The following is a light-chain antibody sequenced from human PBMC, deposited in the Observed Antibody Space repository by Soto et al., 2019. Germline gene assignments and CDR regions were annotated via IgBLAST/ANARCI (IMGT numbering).Light chain of an antibody. J-gene: IGKJ5*01. CDR3: QQHDKWTIT. V-gene: IGKV3-20*01. CDR1: ERIYSAY. CDR2: GTS. Sequence: IVLTQSPGTRSLSPGERATLSCRASERIYSAYLGWYQQKPGQAPRLLIYGTSSRATGIPDRFSGSGSGTDGTLTISGLEHEDCSVYYCQQHDKWTITFGQGTRLEIK.